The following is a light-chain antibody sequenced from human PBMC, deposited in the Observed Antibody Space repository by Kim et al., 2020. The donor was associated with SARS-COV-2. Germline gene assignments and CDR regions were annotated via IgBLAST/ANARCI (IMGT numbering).Light chain of an antibody. CDR1: YD. Sequence: YDVPWYQQLPGTAPNLLIYVNNIRPSGVPDRFSGSKSGTSASLAITGLQAEDEADYYCQSYDNSLSGWVFGGGTQLTVL. CDR3: QSYDNSLSGWV. J-gene: IGLJ2*01. V-gene: IGLV1-40*01. CDR2: VNN.